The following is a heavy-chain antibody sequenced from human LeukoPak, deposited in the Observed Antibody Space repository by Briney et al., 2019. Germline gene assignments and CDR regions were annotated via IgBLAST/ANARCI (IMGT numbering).Heavy chain of an antibody. Sequence: PSETLSLTCAVYGGSFSGYYWSWIRQPPGKGLEWTGEINHSGSTNYNPSLKSRVTISVDTSKNQFSLKLSSVTAADTAVYYCARPVVVVAARARDAFDIWGQGTMVTVSS. CDR1: GGSFSGYY. CDR3: ARPVVVVAARARDAFDI. V-gene: IGHV4-34*01. J-gene: IGHJ3*02. D-gene: IGHD2-15*01. CDR2: INHSGST.